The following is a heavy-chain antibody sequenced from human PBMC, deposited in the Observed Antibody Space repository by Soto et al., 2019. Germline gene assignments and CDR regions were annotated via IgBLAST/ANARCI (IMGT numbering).Heavy chain of an antibody. J-gene: IGHJ6*02. CDR2: IYYSGST. D-gene: IGHD1-26*01. CDR3: ARDRSTRVGATTRSYYYYGMDV. Sequence: PSETLSLTCTVSGGSVSSGSYYWSWIRQPPGKGLEWIGYIYYSGSTNYNPSLKSRVTISVDTSKNQFSLKLSSVTAADTAVYYCARDRSTRVGATTRSYYYYGMDVWGQGTTVTVSS. CDR1: GGSVSSGSYY. V-gene: IGHV4-61*01.